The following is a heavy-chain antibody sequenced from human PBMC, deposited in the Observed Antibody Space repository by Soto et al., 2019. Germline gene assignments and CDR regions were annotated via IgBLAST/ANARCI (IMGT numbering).Heavy chain of an antibody. D-gene: IGHD2-2*01. CDR3: TTDSADIVVVPATFGMDV. V-gene: IGHV3-15*01. CDR1: GITFSSAW. CDR2: IKSITDGGTT. Sequence: LRLSCAASGITFSSAWMTWVRQAPGKGLEWVGRIKSITDGGTTDYAAPVKGRFTISRDDSKDTLYLQMNNLRTEDTAVYHCTTDSADIVVVPATFGMDVWGQGTTVTVSS. J-gene: IGHJ6*02.